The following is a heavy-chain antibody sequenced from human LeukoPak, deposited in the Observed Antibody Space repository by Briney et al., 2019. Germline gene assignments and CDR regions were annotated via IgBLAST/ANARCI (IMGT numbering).Heavy chain of an antibody. V-gene: IGHV3-66*01. CDR3: ARDAGELTYYFDY. CDR2: IYSGGSA. J-gene: IGHJ4*02. CDR1: GFTVSSNY. D-gene: IGHD1-26*01. Sequence: GGSLRLSCAASGFTVSSNYMSWVRQAPGKGLEWVSVIYSGGSAYYADSVKGRFTISRDNSKNTLYLQMNSLRAEDTAVYYCARDAGELTYYFDYWGQGTLVTVSS.